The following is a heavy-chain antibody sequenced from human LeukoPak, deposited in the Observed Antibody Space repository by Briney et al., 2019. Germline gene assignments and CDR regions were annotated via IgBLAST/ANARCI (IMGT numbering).Heavy chain of an antibody. CDR1: GDSIKSNNLY. CDR3: ARGRGPIPADDAFDI. D-gene: IGHD6-19*01. J-gene: IGHJ3*02. Sequence: TSETLSLTCTVSGDSIKSNNLYWGWIRQPPGKGLEWIGSINYGGDTYYNPSLKSRVTISVDTSQNQFSLKVNSVSVADTAVYYCARGRGPIPADDAFDIWGQGTMVTVSS. V-gene: IGHV4-39*01. CDR2: INYGGDT.